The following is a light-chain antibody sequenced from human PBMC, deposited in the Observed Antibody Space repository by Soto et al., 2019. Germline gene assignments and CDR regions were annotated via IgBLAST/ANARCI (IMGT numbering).Light chain of an antibody. J-gene: IGKJ1*01. Sequence: EIVMTQSPATLSVSPGERATLSCRASQSVSSNLAWYQQKPGQAPRLLIYGASTRATGVPARFSGSGSGTKFTLTISSLQSEDFAVYYCQQYNSCPPWTFGQGTKVEIK. CDR2: GAS. CDR1: QSVSSN. V-gene: IGKV3-15*01. CDR3: QQYNSCPPWT.